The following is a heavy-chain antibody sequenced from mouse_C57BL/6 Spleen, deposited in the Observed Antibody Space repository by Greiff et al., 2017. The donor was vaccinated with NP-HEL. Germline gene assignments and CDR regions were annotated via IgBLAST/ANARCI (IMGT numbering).Heavy chain of an antibody. V-gene: IGHV5-17*01. CDR3: ARRGSTTVVEGYYAMDY. CDR1: GFTFSDYG. CDR2: ISSGSSTI. J-gene: IGHJ4*01. Sequence: DVQLVESGGGLVKPGGSLKLSCAASGFTFSDYGMHWVRQAPEKGLEWVAYISSGSSTIYYADTVKGRFTISRDNAKNTLFLQMTSLRSEDTAMYYCARRGSTTVVEGYYAMDYWGQGTSVTVSS. D-gene: IGHD1-1*01.